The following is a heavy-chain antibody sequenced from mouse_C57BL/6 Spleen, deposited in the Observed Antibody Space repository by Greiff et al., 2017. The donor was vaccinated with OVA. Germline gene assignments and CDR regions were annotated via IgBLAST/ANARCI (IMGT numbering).Heavy chain of an antibody. V-gene: IGHV1-78*01. CDR3: ATNSNLYYFDY. CDR1: GYTFTDHT. D-gene: IGHD2-5*01. J-gene: IGHJ2*01. CDR2: IYPRDGST. Sequence: VKLQQSDAELVKPGASVKISCTVSGYTFTDHTIHWMKQRPEQGLEWIGYIYPRDGSTKYNEKFKGKATLTADKSSSTAYMQLNSLTSEDSAVYFCATNSNLYYFDYWGQGTTLTVSS.